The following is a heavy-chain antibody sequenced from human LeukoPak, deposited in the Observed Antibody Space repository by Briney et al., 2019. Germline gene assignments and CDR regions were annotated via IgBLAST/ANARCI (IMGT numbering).Heavy chain of an antibody. Sequence: PGGSLRLSCAASGFTFSSYAMHWVRQAPGKGLVWVAVISYDGSNKYYADSVKGRFTISRDNSKNTLYLQMNSLRAEDTAVYYCARDLGGGYFSSSYWGQGTLVTVSS. J-gene: IGHJ4*02. D-gene: IGHD2-15*01. CDR3: ARDLGGGYFSSSY. CDR1: GFTFSSYA. V-gene: IGHV3-30*04. CDR2: ISYDGSNK.